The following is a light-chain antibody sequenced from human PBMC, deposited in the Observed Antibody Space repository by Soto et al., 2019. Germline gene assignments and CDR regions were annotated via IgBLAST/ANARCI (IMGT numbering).Light chain of an antibody. CDR3: QHYGTSAL. V-gene: IGKV3-20*01. J-gene: IGKJ3*01. CDR2: AS. Sequence: EIVLTQSPGTLSLSPGERATLSCRASQSVSDSYLAWYQHKPGHAPRLLIYASTRATGIPDRFSGSGSGTDFTLTISRLEPEDFAVYYCQHYGTSALFGPGTKVDIK. CDR1: QSVSDSY.